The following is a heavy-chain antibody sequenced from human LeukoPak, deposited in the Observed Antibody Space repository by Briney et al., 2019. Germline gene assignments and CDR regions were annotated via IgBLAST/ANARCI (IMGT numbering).Heavy chain of an antibody. CDR3: AKILSSWYPGFDY. CDR1: GFTFSSYS. CDR2: ISGSGGST. Sequence: PGGSLRLSCAASGFTFSSYSMNWVRQAPGKGLEWVSAISGSGGSTYYADSVKGRFTISRDNSKNTLYLQMNSLRAEDTAVYYCAKILSSWYPGFDYWGQGTLVTVSS. V-gene: IGHV3-23*01. D-gene: IGHD6-13*01. J-gene: IGHJ4*02.